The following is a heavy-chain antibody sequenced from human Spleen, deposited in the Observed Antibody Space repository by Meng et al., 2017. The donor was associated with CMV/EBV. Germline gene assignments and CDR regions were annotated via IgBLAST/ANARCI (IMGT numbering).Heavy chain of an antibody. D-gene: IGHD1-7*01. CDR1: GFTFSSYS. CDR2: IRYDGVSK. CDR3: ARVKVVATGTKYVDY. V-gene: IGHV3-33*08. Sequence: GESLKISCAASGFTFSSYSMHWVRQAPGKGLEWVAFIRYDGVSKDSADSVKGRFTISRDNSKNSLYLQMNSLRAEDTAVYYCARVKVVATGTKYVDYWGQGTMVTVSS. J-gene: IGHJ4*02.